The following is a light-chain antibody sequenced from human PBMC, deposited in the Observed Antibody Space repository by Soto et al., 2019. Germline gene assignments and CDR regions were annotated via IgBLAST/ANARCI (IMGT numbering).Light chain of an antibody. CDR2: AAS. Sequence: DIQMTQSPSSLSASVGARVTITCRASQAINDNLAWFQQSPGEAPRCLIHAASSLHSGVTSTFSGSGCGTDFTPAISRLQPEAFAPSYCQQYNRFPLSFGQGTRLDIQ. J-gene: IGKJ5*01. CDR3: QQYNRFPLS. CDR1: QAINDN. V-gene: IGKV1-16*01.